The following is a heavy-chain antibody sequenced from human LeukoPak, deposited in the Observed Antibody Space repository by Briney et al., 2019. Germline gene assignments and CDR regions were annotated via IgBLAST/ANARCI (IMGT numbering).Heavy chain of an antibody. V-gene: IGHV4-34*01. D-gene: IGHD4-17*01. CDR1: GGSFSGYY. J-gene: IGHJ6*03. Sequence: SETLSLTCAVYGGSFSGYYWSWIRQPPGKGLEWIGEINHSGSTNYNPSLKSRVTISVDTSKNQFSLKLSSVTAADTAVYYCARDGNDATEYYYYYMDVWGKGTTVTVSS. CDR2: INHSGST. CDR3: ARDGNDATEYYYYYMDV.